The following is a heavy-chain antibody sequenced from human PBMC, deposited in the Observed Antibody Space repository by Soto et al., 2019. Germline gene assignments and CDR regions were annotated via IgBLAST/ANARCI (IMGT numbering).Heavy chain of an antibody. CDR3: ARESNDIVVVVAATHDRPPQFHWFDP. CDR1: GGTFSSYT. Sequence: ASVKVSCKASGGTFSSYTISWVRQAPGQGLEWMGRIIPILGIANYAQKFQGRVTITADKSTSTAYMELSSLRSEDPAVYYCARESNDIVVVVAATHDRPPQFHWFDPWGQGTLVTVSS. D-gene: IGHD2-15*01. J-gene: IGHJ5*02. V-gene: IGHV1-69*02. CDR2: IIPILGIA.